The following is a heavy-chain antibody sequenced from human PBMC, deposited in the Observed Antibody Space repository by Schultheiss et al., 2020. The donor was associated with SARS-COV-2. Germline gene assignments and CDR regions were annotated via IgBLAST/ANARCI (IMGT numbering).Heavy chain of an antibody. J-gene: IGHJ6*02. Sequence: SETLSLTCTVSGGSISSYYWSWIRQPPGKGLEWIGYIYYSGSTNYNPSLKSRVTISVDTSKKQFSLKVSSVTAADTAVYYCARDLHDYGDYMGYYYYGMDVWGQGTTVTVSS. CDR1: GGSISSYY. V-gene: IGHV4-59*12. D-gene: IGHD4-17*01. CDR3: ARDLHDYGDYMGYYYYGMDV. CDR2: IYYSGST.